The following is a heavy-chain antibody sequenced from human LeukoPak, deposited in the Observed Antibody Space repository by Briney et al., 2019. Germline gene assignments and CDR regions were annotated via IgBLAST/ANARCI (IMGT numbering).Heavy chain of an antibody. J-gene: IGHJ2*01. CDR3: ARAPSGDYASPHGSYWYFDL. CDR2: MSYSGST. CDR1: GGSISSSIYY. D-gene: IGHD4-17*01. V-gene: IGHV4-39*07. Sequence: SETLSLTCTVSGGSISSSIYYWGWIRQPPGKGLEWIGSMSYSGSTYYDPSLKSRVTISVDTSKNQFSLKLSSVTAADTAVYYCARAPSGDYASPHGSYWYFDLWGRGTLVTVSS.